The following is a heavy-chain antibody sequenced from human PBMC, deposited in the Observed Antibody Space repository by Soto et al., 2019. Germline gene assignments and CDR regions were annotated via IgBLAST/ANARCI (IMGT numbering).Heavy chain of an antibody. CDR2: INPSGGST. CDR1: GYTFTSYY. V-gene: IGHV1-46*01. D-gene: IGHD6-6*01. J-gene: IGHJ4*02. CDR3: ARGDLREYSSSAGSRGGDY. Sequence: ASVKVSCKASGYTFTSYYMHWVRQAPGQGLEWMGIINPSGGSTSYAQKFQGRVTMTRDTSTSTVYMELSSLRSEDTAVYYCARGDLREYSSSAGSRGGDYWGQGTLVTVSS.